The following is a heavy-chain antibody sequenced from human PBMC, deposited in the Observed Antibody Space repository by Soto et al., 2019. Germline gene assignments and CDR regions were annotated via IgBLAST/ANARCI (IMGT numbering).Heavy chain of an antibody. Sequence: QVQLVQSGAEVKKPGSSVKVSCKASGGTFSSYAISWVRQAPGQGLEWMGGIVPMFDTPNYAQKFQARVTISADESTGTVYMELISLKYEDTALYYCAGLGNSLPDYWGQGTLVTVSS. V-gene: IGHV1-69*01. CDR1: GGTFSSYA. J-gene: IGHJ4*02. D-gene: IGHD1-26*01. CDR3: AGLGNSLPDY. CDR2: IVPMFDTP.